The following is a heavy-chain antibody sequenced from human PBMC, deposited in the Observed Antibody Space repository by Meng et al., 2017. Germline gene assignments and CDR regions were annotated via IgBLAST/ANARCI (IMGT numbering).Heavy chain of an antibody. CDR3: ARDSSTLRGAPYYYYGMDV. V-gene: IGHV1-3*02. D-gene: IGHD3-10*01. CDR1: GYTFTSYA. Sequence: ASVKVSCKASGYTFTSYAMHWVRQAPGQRLEWMGWSNAGNGNTKYSQEFQGRVTITRDTSASTAYTELSSLRSEDTAVYYCARDSSTLRGAPYYYYGMDVWGQGTTVTVSS. J-gene: IGHJ6*02. CDR2: SNAGNGNT.